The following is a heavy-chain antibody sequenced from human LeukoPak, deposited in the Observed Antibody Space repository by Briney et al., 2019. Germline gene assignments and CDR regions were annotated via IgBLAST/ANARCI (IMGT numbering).Heavy chain of an antibody. CDR2: IYYSGST. CDR1: GGSFSGYY. D-gene: IGHD3-22*01. J-gene: IGHJ3*02. CDR3: ARDYDSSGYSDAFDI. Sequence: SETLSLTCAVYGGSFSGYYWSWIRQPPGKGLEWIGYIYYSGSTNYNPSLKSRVTISVDTSKNQFSLKLSSVTAADTAVYYCARDYDSSGYSDAFDIWGQGTMVTVSS. V-gene: IGHV4-59*01.